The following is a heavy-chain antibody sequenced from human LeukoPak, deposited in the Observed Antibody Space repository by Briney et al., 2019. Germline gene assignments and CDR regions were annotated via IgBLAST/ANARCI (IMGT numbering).Heavy chain of an antibody. J-gene: IGHJ4*02. CDR2: ISSSSSYT. CDR3: ARDLGFGELSGGLDY. CDR1: GFTFSDYY. V-gene: IGHV3-11*06. D-gene: IGHD3-10*01. Sequence: GSLRLSCAASGFTFSDYYMSWIRQAPGKGLEWVSYISSSSSYTNYADPVKGRFTISRDNAKNSLYLQMNSLRAEDTAVYYCARDLGFGELSGGLDYWGQGALVTVSS.